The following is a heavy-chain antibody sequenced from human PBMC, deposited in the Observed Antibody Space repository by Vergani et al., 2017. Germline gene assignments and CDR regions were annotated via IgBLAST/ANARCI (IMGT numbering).Heavy chain of an antibody. V-gene: IGHV3-30-3*01. J-gene: IGHJ3*02. Sequence: QVQLVESGGGVVQPGRSLRLSCAASGFTFSSYAMHWVRQAPGKGLEWVAVISYDGSNKYYADSVKGRFTISRDNSKNTLYLQMNSLRAEDTAVYYCAKHYYDSSGRADAFDIWGQGTMVTVSS. CDR1: GFTFSSYA. CDR2: ISYDGSNK. D-gene: IGHD3-22*01. CDR3: AKHYYDSSGRADAFDI.